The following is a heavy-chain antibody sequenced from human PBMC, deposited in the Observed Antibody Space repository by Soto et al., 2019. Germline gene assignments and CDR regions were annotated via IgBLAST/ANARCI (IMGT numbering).Heavy chain of an antibody. CDR2: INPKNGAR. V-gene: IGHV1-2*02. CDR1: GYTFTYFY. D-gene: IGHD3-16*01. J-gene: IGHJ4*02. CDR3: ARRESSGSFDF. Sequence: ASVKVSCKASGYTFTYFYIHWVRLAPGQGLEWLGWINPKNGARSHAQKFQGRVTMTRDTSISTVYMELSSLTSDDRGVYYCARRESSGSFDFWGQGTQVTVLL.